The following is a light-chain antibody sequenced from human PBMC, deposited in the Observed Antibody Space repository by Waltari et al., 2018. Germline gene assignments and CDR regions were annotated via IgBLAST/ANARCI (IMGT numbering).Light chain of an antibody. CDR3: VQGVNVPYS. V-gene: IGKV2-30*02. J-gene: IGKJ2*03. Sequence: DVVVTQSPLSLPVTPGQSASISCRSSQSLVHSDGNTYLSWLQQKPGQPPRRLIYQVSKRDSGVPDRFSGTGIGTDFTLEISRVEAEDVGVYYCVQGVNVPYSFGLGTKVDIK. CDR1: QSLVHSDGNTY. CDR2: QVS.